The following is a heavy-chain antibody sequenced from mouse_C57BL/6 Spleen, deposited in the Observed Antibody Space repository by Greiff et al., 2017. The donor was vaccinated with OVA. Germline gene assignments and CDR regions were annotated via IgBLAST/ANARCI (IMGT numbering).Heavy chain of an antibody. Sequence: QVQLQQPGAELVKPGASVKLSCKASGYTFTSYWMHWVKQRPGRGLEWIGRIGPNSGGTKYNEKFKSKATLTVDKPSSTAYMQLSSLTSEDSAVYYCALDGYYAMDYWGQGTSVTVSS. CDR3: ALDGYYAMDY. D-gene: IGHD2-3*01. V-gene: IGHV1-72*01. J-gene: IGHJ4*01. CDR1: GYTFTSYW. CDR2: IGPNSGGT.